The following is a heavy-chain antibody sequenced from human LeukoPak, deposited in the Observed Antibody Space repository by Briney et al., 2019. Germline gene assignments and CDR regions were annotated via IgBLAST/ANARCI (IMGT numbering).Heavy chain of an antibody. CDR3: AKSGGSSGWLY. CDR1: GFTFSCSA. J-gene: IGHJ4*02. Sequence: GGSLRLSCAASGFTFSCSAMSWVRQAPGKGLEWLSGISGSGGGTYYADSVKGRFTISRDDSKNTLYLQMHSLRAEDTAVYYCAKSGGSSGWLYWGQGTLVTVSS. V-gene: IGHV3-23*01. CDR2: ISGSGGGT. D-gene: IGHD6-19*01.